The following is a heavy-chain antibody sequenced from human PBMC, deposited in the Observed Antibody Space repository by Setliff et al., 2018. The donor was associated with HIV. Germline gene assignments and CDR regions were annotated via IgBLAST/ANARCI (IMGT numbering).Heavy chain of an antibody. CDR3: ARDRVRITIFGANDASDI. CDR1: GYPFTSYY. D-gene: IGHD3-3*01. V-gene: IGHV1-46*01. Sequence: ASVKVSCKASGYPFTSYYMNWVRQAPGQGLEWMGIINPSGGSSTYAQKFQGRVAMTRDTSTSTVYMELSSLRSEDTAVYYCARDRVRITIFGANDASDIWGQGTMVTVSS. CDR2: INPSGGSS. J-gene: IGHJ3*02.